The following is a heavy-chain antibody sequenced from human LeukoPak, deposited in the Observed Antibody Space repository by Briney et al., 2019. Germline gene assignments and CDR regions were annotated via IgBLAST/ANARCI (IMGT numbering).Heavy chain of an antibody. CDR1: GVSISSYY. D-gene: IGHD1-14*01. J-gene: IGHJ5*02. Sequence: KPSETLSLTCTVSGVSISSYYWSWLRQPPGKGLEWIGYIYYSGSTNYNPSLKSRVTISVDTSKNQFSLKLSSVTAADTAVYYCAREREGWLGPEQFDHWGQGTLVTVSS. V-gene: IGHV4-59*12. CDR2: IYYSGST. CDR3: AREREGWLGPEQFDH.